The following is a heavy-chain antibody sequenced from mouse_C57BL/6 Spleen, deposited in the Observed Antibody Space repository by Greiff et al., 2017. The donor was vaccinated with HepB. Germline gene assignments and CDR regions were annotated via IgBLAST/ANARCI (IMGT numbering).Heavy chain of an antibody. J-gene: IGHJ3*01. Sequence: DVMLVESGGGLVKPGGSLKLSCAASGFTFSSYAMSWVRQTPEKRLEWVATISDGGSYTYYPDNVKGRFTISRDNAKNNLYLQMSHLKSEDTAMYYCARDSSYYGSSLFAYWGQGTLVTVSA. V-gene: IGHV5-4*01. CDR3: ARDSSYYGSSLFAY. CDR2: ISDGGSYT. D-gene: IGHD1-1*01. CDR1: GFTFSSYA.